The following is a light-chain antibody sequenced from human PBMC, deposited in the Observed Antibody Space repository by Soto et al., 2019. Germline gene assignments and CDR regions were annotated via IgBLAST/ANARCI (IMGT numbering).Light chain of an antibody. J-gene: IGLJ1*01. V-gene: IGLV2-14*01. Sequence: QSALTQPDSVSGSPGQSITISCTGTSSDVGGYNYVSWYQQHPGKAPKLMIYEVSNRPSGVSNRFSGSKSDNTASLTISGLQAEDEADYYCSSYTRSSTRVFGTGTKLTVL. CDR2: EVS. CDR1: SSDVGGYNY. CDR3: SSYTRSSTRV.